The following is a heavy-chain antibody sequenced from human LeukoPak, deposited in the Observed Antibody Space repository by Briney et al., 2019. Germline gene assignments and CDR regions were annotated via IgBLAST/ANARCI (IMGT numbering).Heavy chain of an antibody. CDR3: ARDGQSSPALPTDYYYYYMDV. CDR2: ISAYNGNT. D-gene: IGHD2-2*01. J-gene: IGHJ6*03. CDR1: GYTFTSYG. V-gene: IGHV1-18*01. Sequence: GASVKVSCKASGYTFTSYGISWVRQAPGQGLERMGWISAYNGNTNYAQKLQGRVTMTTDTSTSTAYMELRSLRSDDTAVYYCARDGQSSPALPTDYYYYYMDVWSKGTTVTVSS.